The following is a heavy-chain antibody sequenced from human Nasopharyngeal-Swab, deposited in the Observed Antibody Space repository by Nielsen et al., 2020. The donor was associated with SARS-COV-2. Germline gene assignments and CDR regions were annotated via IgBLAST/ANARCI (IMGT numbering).Heavy chain of an antibody. CDR1: GGSISSSSYY. Sequence: SETLSLTCTVSGGSISSSSYYWGWIRQPPGKGLEWIGSIYYSGSTYYNPSLKSRVTISVDTSKNQFSLKLSSVTAADTAVYYCARHVRSITSFGVVTDYGMDVWGQGTTVTVSS. CDR3: ARHVRSITSFGVVTDYGMDV. D-gene: IGHD3-3*01. J-gene: IGHJ6*02. V-gene: IGHV4-39*01. CDR2: IYYSGST.